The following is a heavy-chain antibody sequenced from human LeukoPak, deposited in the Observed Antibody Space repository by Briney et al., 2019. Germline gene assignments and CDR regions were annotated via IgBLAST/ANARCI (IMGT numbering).Heavy chain of an antibody. J-gene: IGHJ4*02. CDR1: GFTFSSYA. D-gene: IGHD6-13*01. Sequence: GGSLRLSCAASGFTFSSYAMSWVRQAPGKGLEWVSAISGTGTGGITYFADSVKGRFAISRDISNNTLYLLMNSLRAEDTAVYYCAKSTAVGLGVIDYWGQGTLVTVSS. CDR3: AKSTAVGLGVIDY. V-gene: IGHV3-23*01. CDR2: ISGTGTGGIT.